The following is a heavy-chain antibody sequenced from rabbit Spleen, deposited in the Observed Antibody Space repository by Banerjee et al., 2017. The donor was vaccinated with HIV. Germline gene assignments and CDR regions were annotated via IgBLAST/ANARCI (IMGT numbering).Heavy chain of an antibody. CDR1: GFYFSSGYY. CDR3: AKNQGGNGNGYAL. CDR2: IAGGSGST. D-gene: IGHD6-1*01. V-gene: IGHV1S40*01. J-gene: IGHJ4*01. Sequence: QSLEESGGGLVQPEGSLALTCKASGFYFSSGYYMCCVRQAPGKGLEWIVCIAGGSGSTDCASWPKGRFTNSKTSTTTVTLQMPNLTAANPATYFCAKNQGGNGNGYALWGQGTLVTVS.